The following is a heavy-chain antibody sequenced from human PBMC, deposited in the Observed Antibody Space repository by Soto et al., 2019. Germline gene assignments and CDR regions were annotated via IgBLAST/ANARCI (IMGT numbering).Heavy chain of an antibody. J-gene: IGHJ3*02. Sequence: ASVKVSCKASGYTFTSYGISWVRQAPGQGLEWMGWISAYSGNTNYAQKLQGRVTMTTDTSTSTAYMELRSLRSDDTAVYYCARDGPSSSWYRNAFDIWGQGTMVTVSS. D-gene: IGHD6-13*01. CDR1: GYTFTSYG. V-gene: IGHV1-18*01. CDR3: ARDGPSSSWYRNAFDI. CDR2: ISAYSGNT.